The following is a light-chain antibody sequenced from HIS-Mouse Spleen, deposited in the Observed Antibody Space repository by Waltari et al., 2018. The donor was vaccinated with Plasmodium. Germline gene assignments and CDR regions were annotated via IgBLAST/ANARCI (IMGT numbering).Light chain of an antibody. CDR2: AAS. V-gene: IGKV1-39*01. Sequence: DIQMTQSPSSLSASVGDRVTITCRASQSISSYLNWYQQNPGKAPKLLIYAASSLQSGVPSRFSGSGAVTEFTLTISSLQPEYVATYYCQQSYSTWTFGQGTKVEIK. CDR1: QSISSY. J-gene: IGKJ1*01. CDR3: QQSYSTWT.